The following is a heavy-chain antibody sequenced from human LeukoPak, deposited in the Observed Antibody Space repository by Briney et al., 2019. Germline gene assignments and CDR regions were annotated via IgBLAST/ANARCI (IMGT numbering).Heavy chain of an antibody. CDR2: FDPEDGET. Sequence: ASVKLSCKVSGDTLTELSMHWVRQPPGKGLEWMGGFDPEDGETIYAQRFQGRVTMTEDTVTDTAHMELSSLPSEDTAVYYCATAGIVLDTGAEFRHHWGQGTLVTVSS. CDR1: GDTLTELS. CDR3: ATAGIVLDTGAEFRHH. J-gene: IGHJ1*01. D-gene: IGHD2-8*01. V-gene: IGHV1-24*01.